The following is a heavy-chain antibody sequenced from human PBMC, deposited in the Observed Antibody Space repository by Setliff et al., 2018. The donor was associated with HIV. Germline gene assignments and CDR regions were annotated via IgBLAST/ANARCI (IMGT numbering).Heavy chain of an antibody. V-gene: IGHV1-8*02. Sequence: ASVKVSCKASGYTFTSYDINWVRQATGQGLEWMGWMMPSSGNTGYAQKFQGRVIMTRDTSISTAYMELSSLTSADTAVYYCASGKGVRGVIITGGLDVWGKGTTVTVSS. CDR2: MMPSSGNT. CDR3: ASGKGVRGVIITGGLDV. J-gene: IGHJ6*04. CDR1: GYTFTSYD. D-gene: IGHD3-10*01.